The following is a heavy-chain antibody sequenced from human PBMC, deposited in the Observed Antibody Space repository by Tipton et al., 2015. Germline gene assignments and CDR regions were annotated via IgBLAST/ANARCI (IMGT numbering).Heavy chain of an antibody. Sequence: FTISRDNAKNSLNLQMNSLRAEDTAVYFCARERYSSGWYSDYWGQGALVTVSS. V-gene: IGHV3-11*01. CDR3: ARERYSSGWYSDY. J-gene: IGHJ4*02. D-gene: IGHD6-19*01.